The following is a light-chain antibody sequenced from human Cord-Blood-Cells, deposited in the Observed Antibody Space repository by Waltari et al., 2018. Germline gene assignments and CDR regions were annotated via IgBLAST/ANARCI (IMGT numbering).Light chain of an antibody. CDR2: DVS. J-gene: IGLJ2*01. CDR1: SSDVGGYNY. Sequence: SALTQPRSVSGSPGQSVTTSSTGTSSDVGGYNYVSWYQQHPGKAPKLMIYDVSKRPSGVPDRFSGSKSGNTASLTISGLQAEDEADYYCCSYAGSYVVFGGGTKLTVL. V-gene: IGLV2-11*01. CDR3: CSYAGSYVV.